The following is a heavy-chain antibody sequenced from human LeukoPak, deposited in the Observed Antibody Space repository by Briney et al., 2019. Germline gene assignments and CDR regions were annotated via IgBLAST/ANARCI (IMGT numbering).Heavy chain of an antibody. CDR2: INSDGSAT. CDR1: GFTFSSHW. V-gene: IGHV3-74*01. J-gene: IGHJ4*02. Sequence: GGSLRLSCAASGFTFSSHWMHWVRQAPGKGLVWVARINSDGSATTYADSVKGRFTISRDNAKNTLYLQMNSLRDEDTAVYYCAKGGTTVVDYWGQGTLVTVSS. CDR3: AKGGTTVVDY. D-gene: IGHD4-23*01.